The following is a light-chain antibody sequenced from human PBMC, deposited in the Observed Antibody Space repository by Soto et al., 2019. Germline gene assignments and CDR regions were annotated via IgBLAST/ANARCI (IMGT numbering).Light chain of an antibody. Sequence: QSVLTQPPSASGSPGQSVAISCTGTSSDVGGYSYVYWYQQLPGTAPKLLVYRDNQRPSGVPDRFSGSKSGTSASLAISGLRSDDEADYYCAAWDDSLRGVVFGGGTKVTVL. CDR3: AAWDDSLRGVV. V-gene: IGLV1-47*01. CDR2: RDN. J-gene: IGLJ2*01. CDR1: SSDVGGYSY.